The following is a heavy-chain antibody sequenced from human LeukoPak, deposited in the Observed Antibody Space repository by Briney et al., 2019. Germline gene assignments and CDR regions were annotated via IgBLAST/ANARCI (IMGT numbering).Heavy chain of an antibody. Sequence: GGSLRLSCAASGFTFSSYWMSWVRQAAGKGLEWVAFVRNDGFDTYHSNSVKGRFSISRDDSRNTVYLQMNSLTAEDTALYYCARDRGKDYFGDWGQGTQVTVSS. CDR2: VRNDGFDT. D-gene: IGHD4-23*01. CDR1: GFTFSSYW. CDR3: ARDRGKDYFGD. V-gene: IGHV3-30*02. J-gene: IGHJ4*02.